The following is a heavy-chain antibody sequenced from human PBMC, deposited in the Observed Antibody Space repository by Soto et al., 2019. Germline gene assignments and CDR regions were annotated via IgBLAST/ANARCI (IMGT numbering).Heavy chain of an antibody. Sequence: EVQLLESGGGLVQPGGSLRLSCAASGFTFSSYAMNWVRQAPGKGLEWVSSITGSGSSTYYADSVKDRFTISRDNSKNTLDLQMNSLRAEDTAVYYCAKGRGSGTYYFDYWGQGTLVTVSS. CDR2: ITGSGSST. D-gene: IGHD6-19*01. V-gene: IGHV3-23*01. CDR1: GFTFSSYA. J-gene: IGHJ4*02. CDR3: AKGRGSGTYYFDY.